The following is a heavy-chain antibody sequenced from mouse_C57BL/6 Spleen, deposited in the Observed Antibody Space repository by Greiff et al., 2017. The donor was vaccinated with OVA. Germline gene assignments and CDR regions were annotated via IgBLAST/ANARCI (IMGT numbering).Heavy chain of an antibody. CDR1: GYTFTEYT. CDR2: FYPGSGSI. CDR3: ARHEEGATMVTKAWFAY. Sequence: QVQLKESGAELVKPGASVKLSCKASGYTFTEYTIHWVKQRSGQGLEWIGWFYPGSGSIKYNEKFKDKATLTADKSSSTVYMELSRLTSEDSAVYFCARHEEGATMVTKAWFAYWGQGTLVTVSA. V-gene: IGHV1-62-2*01. D-gene: IGHD2-2*01. J-gene: IGHJ3*01.